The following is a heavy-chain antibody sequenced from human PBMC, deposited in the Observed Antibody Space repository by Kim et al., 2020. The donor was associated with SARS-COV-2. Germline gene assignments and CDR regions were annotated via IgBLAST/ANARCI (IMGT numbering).Heavy chain of an antibody. V-gene: IGHV1-24*01. CDR3: ATGVGMGVPSWFDP. J-gene: IGHJ5*02. Sequence: ASVKVSCKVSGYTLTELSMHWVRQAPGKGLEWMGGFDPEDGETIYAQKFQGRVTMTEDTSTDTAYMELSSLRSEDPAVYYCATGVGMGVPSWFDPWGQGTLVTVSS. CDR1: GYTLTELS. D-gene: IGHD1-26*01. CDR2: FDPEDGET.